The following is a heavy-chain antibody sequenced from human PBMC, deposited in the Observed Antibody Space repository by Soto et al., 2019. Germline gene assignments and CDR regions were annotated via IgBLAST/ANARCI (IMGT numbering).Heavy chain of an antibody. CDR1: GGSFSGYY. CDR3: ASRLEGYSYCYFRSATGAFDI. CDR2: INHSGST. V-gene: IGHV4-34*01. D-gene: IGHD5-18*01. Sequence: SETLSLTCAVYGGSFSGYYWSWIRQPPGKGLEWIGEINHSGSTNYNPSLKSRVTISVDTSKNQFSLKLSSVTAADTAVYYCASRLEGYSYCYFRSATGAFDIWGQGTMVTVSS. J-gene: IGHJ3*02.